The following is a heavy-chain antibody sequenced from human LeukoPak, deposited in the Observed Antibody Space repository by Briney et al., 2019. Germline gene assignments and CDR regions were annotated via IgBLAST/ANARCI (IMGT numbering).Heavy chain of an antibody. CDR2: ISSSSSTI. J-gene: IGHJ4*02. V-gene: IGHV3-48*01. CDR1: GFTFSSYS. CDR3: ARGVIAAAGKNPLDY. D-gene: IGHD6-13*01. Sequence: GGSLRLSCAASGFTFSSYSMNWVRQAPGKGLEWVSYISSSSSTIYYADSVKGRFTISRDNAKNSLYLQMNSLRAEDTAVYCCARGVIAAAGKNPLDYWGQGTLVTVSS.